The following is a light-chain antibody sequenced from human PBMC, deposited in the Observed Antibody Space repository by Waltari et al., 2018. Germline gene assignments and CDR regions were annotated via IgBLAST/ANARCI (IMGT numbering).Light chain of an antibody. J-gene: IGLJ2*01. CDR1: SGHSTYT. CDR2: LNSDGRQ. CDR3: QTWGTGVVV. V-gene: IGLV4-69*01. Sequence: QLELTQPPSASASLGASVKITCTLSSGHSTYTIAWHQVQPKKGSHYLMQLNSDGRQTRGDGVPDHFRGSSSGADRYLTISSLQSEDEADYYCQTWGTGVVVFGGGTRLTVL.